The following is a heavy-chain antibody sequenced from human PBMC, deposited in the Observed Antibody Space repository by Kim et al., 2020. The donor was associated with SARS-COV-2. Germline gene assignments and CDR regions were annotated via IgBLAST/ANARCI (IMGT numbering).Heavy chain of an antibody. V-gene: IGHV4-39*01. CDR2: IYYSGST. CDR3: ARSIAAAGTPPYYFDY. J-gene: IGHJ4*01. Sequence: SETLSLTCTVSGGSISSSSYYWGWIRQPPGKGLEWIGSIYYSGSTYYNPSLKSRVTISVDTSKNQFSLKLSSVTAADTAVYYCARSIAAAGTPPYYFDY. D-gene: IGHD6-13*01. CDR1: GGSISSSSYY.